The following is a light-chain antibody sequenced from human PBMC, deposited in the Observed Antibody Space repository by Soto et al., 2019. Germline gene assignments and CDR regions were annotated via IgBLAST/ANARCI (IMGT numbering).Light chain of an antibody. CDR1: QSISTW. J-gene: IGKJ1*01. CDR3: QQYDSYSRT. CDR2: KAS. V-gene: IGKV1-5*03. Sequence: DIQMTQSPSTLSASVGDRVTITCRASQSISTWLAWYQQKPGKAPKILIYKASNLQSGVPSRFSGSGSGTEFALTISSLQPDDFATYYCQQYDSYSRTFGQATKVDIK.